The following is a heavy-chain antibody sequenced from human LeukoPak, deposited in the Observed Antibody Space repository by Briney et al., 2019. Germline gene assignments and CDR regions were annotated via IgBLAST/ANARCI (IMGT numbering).Heavy chain of an antibody. CDR3: ARDITDSSGITWFDP. CDR2: VSHDVSYK. Sequence: GGSLRLSCAASGFTFSGYGMHWVRQAPGRGPECVAVVSHDVSYKYYADSVKSRFTISRDNSKNTMFLQMNSLRAEDTAVYYCARDITDSSGITWFDPWGQGTLVTVSS. J-gene: IGHJ5*02. CDR1: GFTFSGYG. V-gene: IGHV3-33*01. D-gene: IGHD3-22*01.